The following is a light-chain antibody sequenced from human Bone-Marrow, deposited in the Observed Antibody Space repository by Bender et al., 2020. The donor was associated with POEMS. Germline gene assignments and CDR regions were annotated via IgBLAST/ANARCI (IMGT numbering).Light chain of an antibody. CDR2: SND. CDR3: SSWDDSLNGWV. CDR1: SSNFGNNA. J-gene: IGLJ3*02. Sequence: QSVLTQPPSASGIPVQSVTISCSGTSSNFGNNAANWYQHVPGTPPNLLIYSNDQRPSGVPDRFSASTSGTSASLAISGLHSDDEADYYCSSWDDSLNGWVFGGGTKLTVL. V-gene: IGLV1-44*01.